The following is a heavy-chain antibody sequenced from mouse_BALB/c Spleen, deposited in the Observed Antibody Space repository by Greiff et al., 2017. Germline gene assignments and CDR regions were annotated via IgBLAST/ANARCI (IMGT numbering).Heavy chain of an antibody. D-gene: IGHD1-1*01. CDR3: ARGYYGSTAWFAY. CDR1: GYTFTSYV. V-gene: IGHV1-14*01. CDR2: INPYNDGT. Sequence: VQLQQSGPELVKPGASVKMSCKASGYTFTSYVMHWVKQKPGQGLEWIGYINPYNDGTKYNEKFKGKATLTSDKSSSTAYMELSSLTSEDSAVYCCARGYYGSTAWFAYWGQGTLVTVSA. J-gene: IGHJ3*01.